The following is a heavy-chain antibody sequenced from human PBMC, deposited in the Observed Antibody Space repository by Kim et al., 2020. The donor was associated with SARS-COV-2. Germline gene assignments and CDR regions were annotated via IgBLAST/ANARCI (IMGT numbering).Heavy chain of an antibody. CDR2: IDTGNGNT. CDR3: ARDQGGSTWYWDF. Sequence: ASVKVSCKASGYTLTNHGMHWARQAPGQGLEWMGWIDTGNGNTEYSEKSQGRVTITRDTSASTVYMDRSSLRSEDTAMYYCARDQGGSTWYWDFWGQGTL. CDR1: GYTLTNHG. D-gene: IGHD2-15*01. V-gene: IGHV1-3*04. J-gene: IGHJ4*02.